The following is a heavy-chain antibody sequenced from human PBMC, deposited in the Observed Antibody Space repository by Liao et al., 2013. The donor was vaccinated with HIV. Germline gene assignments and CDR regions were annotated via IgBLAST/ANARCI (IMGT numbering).Heavy chain of an antibody. J-gene: IGHJ4*02. Sequence: QVQLQQWGAGLLKPSETLSLTCTVSGGSISSYYWSWIRQPAGKGLEWIGRIYTSGSTNYNPSLKSRVTISVDTSKNQFSLKLSSVTAADTAVYYCATTLLGYDFWSGYRPSYFDYWGQGTLVTVSS. CDR1: GGSISSYY. CDR2: IYTSGST. V-gene: IGHV4-59*10. CDR3: ATTLLGYDFWSGYRPSYFDY. D-gene: IGHD3-3*01.